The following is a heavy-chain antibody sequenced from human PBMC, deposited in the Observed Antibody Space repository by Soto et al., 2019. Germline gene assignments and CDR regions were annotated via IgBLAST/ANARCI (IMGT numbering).Heavy chain of an antibody. Sequence: GGSLRLSCAASGFTFSSYAMSWVRRAPGKGLEWVSAISGSGGSTYYADSVKGRFTISRDNSKNTLYLQMNSLRAEDTAVYYCAKDQHRAATTYYFDYWVQGTLVTVXS. V-gene: IGHV3-23*01. J-gene: IGHJ4*02. CDR2: ISGSGGST. CDR3: AKDQHRAATTYYFDY. CDR1: GFTFSSYA. D-gene: IGHD2-15*01.